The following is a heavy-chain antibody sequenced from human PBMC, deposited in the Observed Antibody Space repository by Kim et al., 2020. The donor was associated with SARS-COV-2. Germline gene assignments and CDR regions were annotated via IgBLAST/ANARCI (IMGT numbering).Heavy chain of an antibody. V-gene: IGHV1-69*01. CDR3: ARDYSSSWYGWFDP. D-gene: IGHD6-13*01. Sequence: AQKFQGRVTITADESTSTAYMELSSLRSEDTAVYYCARDYSSSWYGWFDPWGQGTLVTVSS. J-gene: IGHJ5*02.